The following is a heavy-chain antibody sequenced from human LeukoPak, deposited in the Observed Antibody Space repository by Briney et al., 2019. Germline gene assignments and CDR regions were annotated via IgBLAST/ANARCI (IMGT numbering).Heavy chain of an antibody. V-gene: IGHV3-23*01. CDR3: AKYVSAKGPPYALDV. CDR2: ISGSGGST. D-gene: IGHD2/OR15-2a*01. CDR1: GFTFSSYA. Sequence: GGSLRLSCAASGFTFSSYAMNWVRQAPGKGLEWVSAISGSGGSTYYADSVKGRFTISRDNSKNTLDLQMNSLRAEDTAVYYCAKYVSAKGPPYALDVWGQGTTVTVSS. J-gene: IGHJ6*02.